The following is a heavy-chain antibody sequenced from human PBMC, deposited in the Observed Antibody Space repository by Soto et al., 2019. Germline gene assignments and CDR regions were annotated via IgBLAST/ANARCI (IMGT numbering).Heavy chain of an antibody. J-gene: IGHJ6*02. CDR2: ISYSGST. D-gene: IGHD3-10*01. CDR3: LTQGFGPLHGLVDV. V-gene: IGHV4-59*08. Sequence: SETLSLTCTVSGGSISSYYCSWIRQPPGKGLEWIGYISYSGSTSYNPSLKSRLIISVDTSQNQVSLKLASVTAADTAVYYCLTQGFGPLHGLVDVWGQGTTVTVSS. CDR1: GGSISSYY.